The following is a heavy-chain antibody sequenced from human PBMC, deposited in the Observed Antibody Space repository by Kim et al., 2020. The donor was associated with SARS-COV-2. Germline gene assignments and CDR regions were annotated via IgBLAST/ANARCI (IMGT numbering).Heavy chain of an antibody. D-gene: IGHD4-17*01. V-gene: IGHV3-30-3*01. CDR3: ARDRQNHPDYLIDY. CDR1: GFTFSSYA. Sequence: GGSLRLSCAASGFTFSSYAMHWVRQAPGKGLEWVAVISYDGSNKYYADSVKGRFTISRDNSKNTLYLQMNSLRAEDTAVYYCARDRQNHPDYLIDYWGQGTLVTVSS. CDR2: ISYDGSNK. J-gene: IGHJ4*02.